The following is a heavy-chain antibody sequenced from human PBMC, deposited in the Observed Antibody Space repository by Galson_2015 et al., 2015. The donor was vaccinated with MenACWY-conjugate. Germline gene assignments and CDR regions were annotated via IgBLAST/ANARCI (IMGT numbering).Heavy chain of an antibody. CDR1: GFTFSSYD. D-gene: IGHD2-2*02. J-gene: IGHJ4*02. CDR2: IDTTGDT. Sequence: SLRLSCAASGFTFSSYDMHWVRQATGKGLEWVSTIDTTGDTYYPGSVKGRFTISRENAKNSLYLQMNSLRAEDTAVYFCARGPFVHTYHFDYWGQGTRVTVSA. V-gene: IGHV3-13*01. CDR3: ARGPFVHTYHFDY.